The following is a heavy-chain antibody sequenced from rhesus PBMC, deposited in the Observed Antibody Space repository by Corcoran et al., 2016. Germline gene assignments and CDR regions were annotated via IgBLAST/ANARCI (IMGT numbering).Heavy chain of an antibody. CDR2: ISPYKGNK. J-gene: IGHJ4*01. Sequence: QVQLVQSGGEIKQPGASVKLSCKASGYTFTSSYIHWVRTATGQGLEWIGLISPYKGNKGYAQNFQGRVTITTDTSTSTGYMELSSLRSEDTAVYYCTSSQYSNYYFDYWGQGVLVTVSS. D-gene: IGHD4-23*01. V-gene: IGHV1-1*01. CDR3: TSSQYSNYYFDY. CDR1: GYTFTSSY.